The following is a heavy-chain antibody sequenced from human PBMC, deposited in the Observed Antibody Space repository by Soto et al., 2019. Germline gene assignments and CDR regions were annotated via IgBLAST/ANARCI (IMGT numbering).Heavy chain of an antibody. D-gene: IGHD3-16*02. CDR3: ARDPTPLYGRLGELSPHTENNWFDP. J-gene: IGHJ5*02. V-gene: IGHV1-46*01. Sequence: ASVKVSCKASGYTFTSYYMHWVRQAPGQGLEWMGIINPSGGSTSYAQKFQGRVTMTRDTSTSTVYMELSSLRSEDTAVYYCARDPTPLYGRLGELSPHTENNWFDPWGQGTLVTVSS. CDR1: GYTFTSYY. CDR2: INPSGGST.